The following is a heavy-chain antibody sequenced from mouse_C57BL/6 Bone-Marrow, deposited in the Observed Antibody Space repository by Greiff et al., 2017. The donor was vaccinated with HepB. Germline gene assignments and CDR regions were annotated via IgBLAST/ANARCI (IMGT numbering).Heavy chain of an antibody. J-gene: IGHJ4*01. Sequence: VQLQESGAELVRPGTSVKVSCKASGYAFTNYLIEWVKQRPGQGLEWIGVINPGSGGTNYNEKFKGKATLTVDKSSSTAYMQLSSLTSEDSAVYFCARSSFYYDYDVGAMDYWGQGTSVTVSS. D-gene: IGHD2-4*01. CDR2: INPGSGGT. V-gene: IGHV1-54*01. CDR3: ARSSFYYDYDVGAMDY. CDR1: GYAFTNYL.